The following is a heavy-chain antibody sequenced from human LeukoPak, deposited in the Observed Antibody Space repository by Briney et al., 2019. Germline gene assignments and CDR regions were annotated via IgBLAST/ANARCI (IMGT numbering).Heavy chain of an antibody. CDR3: AREGGPYRPLDY. V-gene: IGHV4-4*02. Sequence: SETLSLTCGVSGGSISNTNWWTWVRQPPGKGLEWIGEVNLQGSTNYNPSLKSRVAISVDKSENHISLKLTTVTSAATAVYYCAREGGPYRPLDYSGQGTLVTVAS. CDR2: VNLQGST. J-gene: IGHJ4*02. CDR1: GGSISNTNW.